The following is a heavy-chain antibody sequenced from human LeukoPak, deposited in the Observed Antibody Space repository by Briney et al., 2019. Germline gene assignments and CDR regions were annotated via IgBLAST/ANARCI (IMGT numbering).Heavy chain of an antibody. D-gene: IGHD6-13*01. CDR2: FDPEDGET. Sequence: ASVKVSCKVSGYTLTELSMHWVRQAPGKGLEWMGGFDPEDGETIYAQKFQGRVTMTEDTSTDTAYMELSSLRSEDTAVYYCATGESSSWYHDYWGQGTLDTVSS. CDR3: ATGESSSWYHDY. V-gene: IGHV1-24*01. J-gene: IGHJ4*02. CDR1: GYTLTELS.